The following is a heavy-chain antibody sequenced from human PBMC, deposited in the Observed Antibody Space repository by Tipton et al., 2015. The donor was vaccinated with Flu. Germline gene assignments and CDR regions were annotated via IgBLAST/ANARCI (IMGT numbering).Heavy chain of an antibody. D-gene: IGHD3-3*01. V-gene: IGHV4-39*07. J-gene: IGHJ4*02. CDR2: IYHSGST. CDR3: AGDTIFGVAH. CDR1: GASISSESYY. Sequence: TLSLTCTVSGASISSESYYWGWIRQPPGKGLEWIGNIYHSGSTYYNPSLKSRVTISVDTSKNQFSLKLSSVTAADTAVYYCAGDTIFGVAHWGQGTLVTVSS.